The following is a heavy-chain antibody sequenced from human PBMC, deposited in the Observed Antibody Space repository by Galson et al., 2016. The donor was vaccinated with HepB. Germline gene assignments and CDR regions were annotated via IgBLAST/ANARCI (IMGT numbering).Heavy chain of an antibody. CDR1: GFSFSDYY. V-gene: IGHV3-11*06. CDR2: ISSSATYT. D-gene: IGHD6-19*01. J-gene: IGHJ4*02. CDR3: ARSSVTGYFDY. Sequence: SLRLSCAASGFSFSDYYMSWIRQSPGKGLEWVSYISSSATYTNDADSLKGRFTISRDNAKNLLFLQMNSLRAEDTAVYYCARSSVTGYFDYWGQGTLVTVSS.